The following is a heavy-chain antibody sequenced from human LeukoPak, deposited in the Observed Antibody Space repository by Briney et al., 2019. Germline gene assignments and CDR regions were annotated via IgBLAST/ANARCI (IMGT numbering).Heavy chain of an antibody. CDR3: ARGPDYYGSGSYYAPLDY. V-gene: IGHV3-53*05. CDR2: IYSGGNT. J-gene: IGHJ4*02. D-gene: IGHD3-10*01. Sequence: GGSLRLSCTVSGFTVSSNSMSWVRQAPGKGLECVSFIYSGGNTHYSDSVKGRFTISRDNPKNTLYLQMGSLRAEDMAVYYCARGPDYYGSGSYYAPLDYWGQGTLVTVSS. CDR1: GFTVSSNS.